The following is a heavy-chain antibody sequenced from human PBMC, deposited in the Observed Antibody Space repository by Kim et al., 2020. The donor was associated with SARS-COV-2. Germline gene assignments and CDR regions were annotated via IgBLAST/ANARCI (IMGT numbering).Heavy chain of an antibody. D-gene: IGHD3-3*01. V-gene: IGHV3-21*01. CDR2: ISSSSSYI. CDR1: GFTFSSYS. CDR3: AREGEGRTYDFWSGSHSEWFDP. J-gene: IGHJ5*02. Sequence: GGSLRLSCAASGFTFSSYSMNWVRQAPGKGLEWVSSISSSSSYIYYADSVKGRFTISRDNAKNSLYLQMNSLRAEDTAVYYCAREGEGRTYDFWSGSHSEWFDPWGQGTLVTVSS.